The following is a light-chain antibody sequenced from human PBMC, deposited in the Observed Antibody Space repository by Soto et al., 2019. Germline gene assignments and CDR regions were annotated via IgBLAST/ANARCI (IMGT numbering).Light chain of an antibody. CDR2: EVS. V-gene: IGLV2-14*01. Sequence: QSALTQPASVSGSPGQSITISCTGTSSDVGTYKYVSWYQQLPGKAPKLMIYEVSNRPSGVSNRFSGSKSGNTASPTISELQAEDEADYYCSSYTSRSTPVFGGGTKLTVL. CDR1: SSDVGTYKY. J-gene: IGLJ2*01. CDR3: SSYTSRSTPV.